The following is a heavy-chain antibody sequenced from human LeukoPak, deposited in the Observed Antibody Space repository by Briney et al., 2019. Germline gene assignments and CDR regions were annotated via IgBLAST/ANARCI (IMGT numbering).Heavy chain of an antibody. J-gene: IGHJ3*02. CDR3: AKGLYSGSYSAFDI. V-gene: IGHV3-9*01. Sequence: QSGGSLRLSCAASGFTFSNAWMNWVRQAPGKGLEWVSGISWNSGSIGYADSVKGRFTISRDNAKNSLYLQMNSLRAEDTALYYCAKGLYSGSYSAFDIWGQGTMVTVSS. CDR2: ISWNSGSI. D-gene: IGHD1-26*01. CDR1: GFTFSNAW.